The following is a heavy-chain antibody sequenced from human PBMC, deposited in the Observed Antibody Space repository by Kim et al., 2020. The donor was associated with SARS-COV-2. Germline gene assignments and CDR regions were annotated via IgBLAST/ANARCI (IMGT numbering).Heavy chain of an antibody. CDR3: ARDHSSGWFGDQYGMDV. V-gene: IGHV4-59*01. CDR2: IYYSGST. Sequence: SETLSLTCTVSGGSISSYYWSWIRQPPGKGLEWIGYIYYSGSTNYNPSLKSRVTISVDTSKNQFSLKLSSVTAADTAVYYCARDHSSGWFGDQYGMDVWGQGTTVTVSS. J-gene: IGHJ6*02. D-gene: IGHD6-19*01. CDR1: GGSISSYY.